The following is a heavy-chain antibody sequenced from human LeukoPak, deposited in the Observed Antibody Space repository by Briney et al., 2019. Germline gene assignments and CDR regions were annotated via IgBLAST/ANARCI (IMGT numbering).Heavy chain of an antibody. CDR1: GGSISSGGYY. J-gene: IGHJ4*02. CDR3: ARANTVTTLDY. CDR2: IYYSGST. V-gene: IGHV4-31*03. D-gene: IGHD4-17*01. Sequence: PSETLSLTCTVSGGSISSGGYYWSWIRQHPGKGLEWIGHIYYSGSTYYNPSLKSRVTISVDTSKNQFSLKLSSVTAADTAVYYCARANTVTTLDYWGQGTLVTVSS.